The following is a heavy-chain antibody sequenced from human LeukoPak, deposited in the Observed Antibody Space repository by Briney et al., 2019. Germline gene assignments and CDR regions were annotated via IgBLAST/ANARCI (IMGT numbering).Heavy chain of an antibody. D-gene: IGHD2/OR15-2a*01. CDR2: LSYNGSNT. Sequence: GRSLRLSCAASGFTFSSRAMYWVRQAPAKGLEWVAGLSYNGSNTYYLDSVKGRFTISGDNSKNTLYLQMDSLRTEDTAVYYCAKDPHQLILSNYFDDWGQGTLVTVSS. V-gene: IGHV3-30*18. J-gene: IGHJ4*02. CDR1: GFTFSSRA. CDR3: AKDPHQLILSNYFDD.